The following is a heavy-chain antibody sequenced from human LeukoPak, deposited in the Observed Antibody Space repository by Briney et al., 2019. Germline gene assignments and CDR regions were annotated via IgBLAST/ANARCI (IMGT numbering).Heavy chain of an antibody. CDR1: GFTFSSYA. D-gene: IGHD3-22*01. J-gene: IGHJ4*02. Sequence: GGSLRLSCTASGFTFSSYAMSWVRQVPGKGLEWVSAISGSGGSTYYADSVKGRFTISRDNSKNTLYLQMNSLRAEDTAVYYCAKVSRITMIVVVARYFDYWGQGTLVTVSS. V-gene: IGHV3-23*01. CDR3: AKVSRITMIVVVARYFDY. CDR2: ISGSGGST.